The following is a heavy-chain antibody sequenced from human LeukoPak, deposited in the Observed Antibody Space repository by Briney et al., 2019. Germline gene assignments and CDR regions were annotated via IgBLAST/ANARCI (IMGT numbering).Heavy chain of an antibody. J-gene: IGHJ4*02. CDR1: GYTFTGYY. V-gene: IGHV1-2*06. D-gene: IGHD1-1*01. CDR3: TRVLPGVSGTWAY. CDR2: INPNSGGT. Sequence: ASVKVSCKASGYTFTGYYMHWVRQAPGQGLEWMGRINPNSGGTNYAQKFQGRVTMTRATSISTAYMELSRLRSDDTAVYYCTRVLPGVSGTWAYWGQGTVVTVSS.